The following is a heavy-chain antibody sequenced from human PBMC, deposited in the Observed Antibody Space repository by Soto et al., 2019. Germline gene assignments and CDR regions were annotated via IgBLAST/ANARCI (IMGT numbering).Heavy chain of an antibody. CDR1: GFTFSNDG. CDR3: ARDDEYSGNGMDV. Sequence: QVQLVESGGGVVQPGRSLRLSCAASGFTFSNDGMHWVRQAPGKGLEWVAVILNDGSNRYHADSVKDRFTISRDNSKNTLYLQMNSLRAEDTAVYYCARDDEYSGNGMDVWGQGTKVTVS. J-gene: IGHJ6*02. V-gene: IGHV3-33*01. D-gene: IGHD3-10*01. CDR2: ILNDGSNR.